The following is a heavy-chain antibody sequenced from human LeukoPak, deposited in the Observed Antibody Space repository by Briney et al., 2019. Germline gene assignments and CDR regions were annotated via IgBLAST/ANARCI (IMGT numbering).Heavy chain of an antibody. V-gene: IGHV3-23*01. Sequence: GGSLRLSCATSGFMFSSYAMNWVRQGPGKRLEWVSTISASGGSTFYADSMKGRFTISRGNSKNTLYLQMNSLRAEDTAVYFCAKDFDSGSFGDYWGQGTQVTVSS. CDR1: GFMFSSYA. D-gene: IGHD3-10*01. CDR2: ISASGGST. J-gene: IGHJ4*02. CDR3: AKDFDSGSFGDY.